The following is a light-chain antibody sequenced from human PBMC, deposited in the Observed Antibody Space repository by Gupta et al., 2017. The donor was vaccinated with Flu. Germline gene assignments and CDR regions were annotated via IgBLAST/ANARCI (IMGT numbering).Light chain of an antibody. CDR2: AAS. V-gene: IGKV1-16*01. CDR3: QQYNTYPIT. J-gene: IGKJ5*01. Sequence: IQMTQSPPSLSASVGDTVTLTGRASQGIIDHLAWLQQKPGKAPKSLIYAASSLQSGVPSRFSGSGSGTDFSLTISSLQPEDFAIYFCQQYNTYPITFGQGTRLEIK. CDR1: QGIIDH.